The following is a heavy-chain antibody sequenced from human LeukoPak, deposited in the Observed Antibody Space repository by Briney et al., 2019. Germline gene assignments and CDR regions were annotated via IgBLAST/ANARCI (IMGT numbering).Heavy chain of an antibody. D-gene: IGHD4-11*01. V-gene: IGHV3-21*01. CDR1: GFTFSSYA. CDR3: ARDKGYSNHGLGY. J-gene: IGHJ4*02. Sequence: GGSLRLSCAASGFTFSSYAMSWVRQAPGKGLEWVSSISSSSSYIYYADSVKGRFTISRDNAKNSLYLQMNSLRAEDTAVYYCARDKGYSNHGLGYWGQGTLVTVSS. CDR2: ISSSSSYI.